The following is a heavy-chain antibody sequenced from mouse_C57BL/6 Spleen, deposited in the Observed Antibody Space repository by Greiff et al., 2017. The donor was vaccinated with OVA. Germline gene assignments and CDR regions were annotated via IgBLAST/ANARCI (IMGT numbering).Heavy chain of an antibody. CDR1: GYAFSSSW. CDR2: IYPGDGDT. V-gene: IGHV1-82*01. D-gene: IGHD1-1*01. J-gene: IGHJ2*01. CDR3: ARGANYYGSSSYYFDY. Sequence: QVQLKESGPELVKPGASVKISCKASGYAFSSSWMNWVKQRPGKGLEWIGRIYPGDGDTNYNGKCKGKATLTADKSSSTAYMQLSSLTSEDSAVYFCARGANYYGSSSYYFDYWGQGTTLTVSS.